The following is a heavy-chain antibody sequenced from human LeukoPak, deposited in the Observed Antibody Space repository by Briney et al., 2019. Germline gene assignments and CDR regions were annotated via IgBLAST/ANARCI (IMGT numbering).Heavy chain of an antibody. CDR1: GGSFSGYY. J-gene: IGHJ5*02. V-gene: IGHV4-34*01. CDR3: ARVGEIHKNWFDP. Sequence: KPSETLSLTCAVYGGSFSGYYWSWIRQPPGKGLEWIGEINHSGSTNYNPSLKSRVTISVDTSKNQFSLKLSSVTAADTAVYYCARVGEIHKNWFDPWGQGTLVTVSS. CDR2: INHSGST. D-gene: IGHD5-24*01.